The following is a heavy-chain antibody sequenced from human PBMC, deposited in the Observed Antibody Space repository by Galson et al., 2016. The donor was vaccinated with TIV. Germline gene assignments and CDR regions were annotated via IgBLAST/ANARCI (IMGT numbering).Heavy chain of an antibody. V-gene: IGHV4-39*07. CDR1: GGSIGTNGFY. CDR2: TYYTGTA. D-gene: IGHD4-17*01. Sequence: QVQLQESGPGLVKPSETLSLTCTVSGGSIGTNGFYWGWVRLPPGKGLEWIGNTYYTGTAFYNPSLESRVTISIDTSKNQFSLKLRSVTAADTAIYYCVRSSSRGDTGYWGQGTLVTVSS. CDR3: VRSSSRGDTGY. J-gene: IGHJ4*02.